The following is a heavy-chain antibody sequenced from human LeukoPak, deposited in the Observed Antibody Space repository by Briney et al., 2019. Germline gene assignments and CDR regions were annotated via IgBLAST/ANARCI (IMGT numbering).Heavy chain of an antibody. V-gene: IGHV3-53*01. Sequence: GGSLRLSCAASGFTVSSSYITWVREAPGKGLEWVSVLYSDGSTYYADSVKGRFTVSRDNSKNTVYLQMNSLRVEDTAVYYCARDIVKYSSGWSLAYYYYYYGMDVWGQGTTVTVSS. J-gene: IGHJ6*02. D-gene: IGHD6-19*01. CDR1: GFTVSSSY. CDR3: ARDIVKYSSGWSLAYYYYYYGMDV. CDR2: LYSDGST.